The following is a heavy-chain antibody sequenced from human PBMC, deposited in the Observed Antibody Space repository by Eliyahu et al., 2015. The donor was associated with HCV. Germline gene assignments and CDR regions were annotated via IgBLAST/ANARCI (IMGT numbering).Heavy chain of an antibody. V-gene: IGHV4-59*01. CDR3: ASGGGGIAVAGTGGWFDP. D-gene: IGHD6-19*01. Sequence: QVQLQESGPGLVKPSETLSLTCTVSGGSIPTYYWSWIRQPPGKGRGWIGXIHYSASTNHNPXLKSRVTISVDTSKNQFSLNLTSVTAADTAVYYCASGGGGIAVAGTGGWFDPWGQGTLVTVSS. CDR2: IHYSAST. CDR1: GGSIPTYY. J-gene: IGHJ5*02.